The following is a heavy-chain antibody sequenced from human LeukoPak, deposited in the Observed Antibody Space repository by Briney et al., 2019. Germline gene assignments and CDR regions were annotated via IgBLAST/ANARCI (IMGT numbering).Heavy chain of an antibody. Sequence: GGSLRLSCAASGFTCTNYWMSWGRQAPGKGLELVANIDQDGTVKQYVDSAKGRFTISRDSAKTSLYLQMNSLSAEDTAVYYCARVFAMAVASFDYWGQGNLVTVSS. J-gene: IGHJ4*02. CDR2: IDQDGTVK. D-gene: IGHD6-19*01. CDR3: ARVFAMAVASFDY. CDR1: GFTCTNYW. V-gene: IGHV3-7*01.